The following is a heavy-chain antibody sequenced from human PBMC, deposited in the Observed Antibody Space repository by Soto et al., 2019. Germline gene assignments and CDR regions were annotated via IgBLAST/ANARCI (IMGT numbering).Heavy chain of an antibody. V-gene: IGHV3-11*05. D-gene: IGHD6-13*01. J-gene: IGHJ4*02. CDR2: ISSSTSHT. CDR1: GFTFSDYY. CDR3: ARGRGAAADYFDF. Sequence: QVQLVESGGGLVKPGGSLRLSCAVSGFTFSDYYMTWIRQAPGTGLEWVSYISSSTSHTNYADSVKGRFTISRANAKNSLFLQMNSLRAEDTAVYYCARGRGAAADYFDFWGQGTLVTVSS.